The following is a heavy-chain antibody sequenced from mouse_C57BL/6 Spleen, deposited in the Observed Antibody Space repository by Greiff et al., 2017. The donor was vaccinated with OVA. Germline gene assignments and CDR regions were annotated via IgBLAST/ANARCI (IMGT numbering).Heavy chain of an antibody. CDR3: AREGWGGDY. D-gene: IGHD2-3*01. CDR1: GYTFTSYD. Sequence: VQLQQSGPELVKPGASVTLSCKASGYTFTSYDINWVKQRPGQGLEWIGWIYPSDGSTKYNEKFKGKATLTVDTSYSTAYMALTSLTSEEAAVYFCAREGWGGDYWGQGTSVTVSS. J-gene: IGHJ4*01. CDR2: IYPSDGST. V-gene: IGHV1-85*01.